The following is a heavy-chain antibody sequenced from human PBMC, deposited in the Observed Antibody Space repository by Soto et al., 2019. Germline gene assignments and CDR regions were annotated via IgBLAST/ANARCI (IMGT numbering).Heavy chain of an antibody. CDR3: ASTMDV. CDR1: GFTFSSYA. Sequence: QVQLVESGGGVVQPGRSLRLSCAASGFTFSSYAMHWVRQAPGKGLEWVAVISYDGSNKYYADSVKGRFTISRDNSKNTLYRQMNCLRDEDTAVYYCASTMDVWGQGTTVTVSS. V-gene: IGHV3-30-3*01. CDR2: ISYDGSNK. J-gene: IGHJ6*02.